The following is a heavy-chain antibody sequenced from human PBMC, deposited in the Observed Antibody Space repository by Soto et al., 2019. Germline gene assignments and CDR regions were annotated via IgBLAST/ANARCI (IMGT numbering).Heavy chain of an antibody. CDR3: ARGEITVYGLIPNYFDS. D-gene: IGHD3-3*01. Sequence: QVHLQQWGAGLLKPSETLSLTCGVYGGSLRGSYWSWIRQPPGKALEWLGKVTHSGSTTFTPSLKRPVSVSVDTSDNHSSQKITSVTAEDTDVYYRARGEITVYGLIPNYFDSWGKGTLNTV. CDR1: GGSLRGSY. V-gene: IGHV4-34*02. J-gene: IGHJ4*02. CDR2: VTHSGST.